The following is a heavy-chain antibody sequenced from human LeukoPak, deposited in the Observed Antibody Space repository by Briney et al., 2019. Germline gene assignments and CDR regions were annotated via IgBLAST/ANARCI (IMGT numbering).Heavy chain of an antibody. Sequence: GASVKVSCKASGYTFTNYDINWVRQATGQGLEWMGWMHPSNGDTGYAQKFQCRVTMTRNTSTTTAYMELSSLRSDDTAVYYCARRVRGVVIFSRAQGSFDLWGQGTLVTVSS. D-gene: IGHD3-10*01. CDR1: GYTFTNYD. CDR3: ARRVRGVVIFSRAQGSFDL. J-gene: IGHJ3*01. V-gene: IGHV1-8*01. CDR2: MHPSNGDT.